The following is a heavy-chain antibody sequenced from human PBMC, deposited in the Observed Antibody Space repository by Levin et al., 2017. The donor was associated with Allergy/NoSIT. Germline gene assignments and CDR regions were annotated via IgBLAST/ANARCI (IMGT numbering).Heavy chain of an antibody. CDR1: GFTFSGYE. V-gene: IGHV3-48*03. J-gene: IGHJ4*02. Sequence: GGSLRLSCAASGFTFSGYEMNWVRQAPGKGLEWVSFITTRGTIYYADSVKGRFTTSRDNAKNSLYLQMNSLRVEDTAVYYCAREGVEQWLGHDYWGQGTLVTVSS. CDR2: ITTRGTI. CDR3: AREGVEQWLGHDY. D-gene: IGHD6-19*01.